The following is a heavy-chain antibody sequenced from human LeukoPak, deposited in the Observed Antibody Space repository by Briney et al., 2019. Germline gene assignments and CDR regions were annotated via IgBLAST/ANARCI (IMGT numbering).Heavy chain of an antibody. CDR3: ARDRAWNYFDY. CDR1: GFTFSTYA. CDR2: VSFDGSDK. Sequence: GRSLRLSCAASGFTFSTYAMHWVRQAPGKGLEWVSVVSFDGSDKYYVDSVKGRFTISRDNSKNTLYLQMNSLRPEDTAVYYCARDRAWNYFDYWGQGTLVTVSS. D-gene: IGHD3-3*01. V-gene: IGHV3-30*04. J-gene: IGHJ4*02.